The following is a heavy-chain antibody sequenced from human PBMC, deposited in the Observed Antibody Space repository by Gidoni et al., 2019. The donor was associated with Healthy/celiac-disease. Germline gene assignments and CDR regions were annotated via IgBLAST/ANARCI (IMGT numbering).Heavy chain of an antibody. D-gene: IGHD5-18*01. CDR2: ISYDGSSK. Sequence: QVQLVESGGGVVQPGRSLRLSCAASGFTFSSYAMHWVRQAPGKGLEWVAVISYDGSSKYYADSVKGRFTISRDNSKNTLYLQMNSLRAEDTAVYYCAREAWIQLWLRGGGWFDPWGQGTLVTVSS. V-gene: IGHV3-30*04. CDR1: GFTFSSYA. J-gene: IGHJ5*02. CDR3: AREAWIQLWLRGGGWFDP.